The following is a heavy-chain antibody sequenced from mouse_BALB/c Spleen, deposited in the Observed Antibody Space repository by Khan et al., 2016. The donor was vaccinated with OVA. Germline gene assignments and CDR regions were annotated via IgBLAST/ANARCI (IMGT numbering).Heavy chain of an antibody. V-gene: IGHV14-1*02. Sequence: VQLQQSGAELVRPGALVKLSCKASGFNIKDYYMHWVKQRPEQGLVWIGRIDPENGDTIYDPKFQGKASITSDTSSNTAYLQLSSLTSEDTAVYYGARDGYSPWFADWGQGTLVTVSA. CDR2: IDPENGDT. J-gene: IGHJ3*01. CDR1: GFNIKDYY. D-gene: IGHD2-3*01. CDR3: ARDGYSPWFAD.